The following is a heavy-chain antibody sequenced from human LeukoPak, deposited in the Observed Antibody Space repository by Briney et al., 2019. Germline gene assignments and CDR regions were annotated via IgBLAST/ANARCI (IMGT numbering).Heavy chain of an antibody. V-gene: IGHV1-2*02. CDR3: ARDKYTGYETFDY. D-gene: IGHD5-12*01. CDR1: GGTFSSYA. J-gene: IGHJ4*02. CDR2: INPNNGDT. Sequence: GASVKVSCKASGGTFSSYAISWMRQAPGQGLEWMGWINPNNGDTNYAQKFQGRVTMTRDTSISTAYMELNRLTSDDTAVYYCARDKYTGYETFDYWGQGTPVTVSS.